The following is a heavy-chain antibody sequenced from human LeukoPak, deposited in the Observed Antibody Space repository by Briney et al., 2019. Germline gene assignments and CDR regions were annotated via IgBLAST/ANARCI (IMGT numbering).Heavy chain of an antibody. CDR1: GGSISGYC. CDR3: ARGWDSGYNFYGMDV. Sequence: SETLSLTCTVSGGSISGYCWAWIRQSPGEGLEWIANIYNSGTTNYNPSLKSRVTISVDTSKNQFSLRLSSVTAADTAVYYCARGWDSGYNFYGMDVWGQGNTVTVSS. J-gene: IGHJ6*02. D-gene: IGHD1-26*01. V-gene: IGHV4-59*01. CDR2: IYNSGTT.